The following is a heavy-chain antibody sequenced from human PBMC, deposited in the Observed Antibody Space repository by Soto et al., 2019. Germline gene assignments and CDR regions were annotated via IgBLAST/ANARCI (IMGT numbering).Heavy chain of an antibody. Sequence: QVQLQESGPGLVKPSETLSLTCTVSGGSISSYYWSWIRQPPGKGLEWIGYIYYSGSTNYNPSLKSRVTISVDTSKNQFSLKLSSVTAADTAVYYCARALHGGMATIFGYWGQGTLVTVSS. CDR3: ARALHGGMATIFGY. D-gene: IGHD5-12*01. V-gene: IGHV4-59*01. CDR1: GGSISSYY. CDR2: IYYSGST. J-gene: IGHJ4*02.